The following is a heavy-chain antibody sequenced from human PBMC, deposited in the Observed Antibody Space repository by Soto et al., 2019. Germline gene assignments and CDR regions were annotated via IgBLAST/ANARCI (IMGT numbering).Heavy chain of an antibody. D-gene: IGHD6-6*01. CDR3: GRDLPSISGRPGGWFDP. V-gene: IGHV3-7*01. J-gene: IGHJ5*02. Sequence: GGSLRLSCAAFGFPFSRYWMSLVRQSPGKGLEWVANIKQDGSEKSYVDSVKGRFSISRDNAKNSLYLQMNSLRVEDKAVYFCGRDLPSISGRPGGWFDPWAQGNLVTVSS. CDR2: IKQDGSEK. CDR1: GFPFSRYW.